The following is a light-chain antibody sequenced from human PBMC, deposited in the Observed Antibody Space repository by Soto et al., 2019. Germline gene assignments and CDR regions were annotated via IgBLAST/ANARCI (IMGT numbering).Light chain of an antibody. V-gene: IGLV2-8*01. J-gene: IGLJ3*02. Sequence: QSALTQPPSASGSPGQSVTISCTGTSSDVGRYNYVSWYQQHPGKAPKLLIYEVTKRPSGVPDRFSGSKSGNVASLTVSGLQLEDEADYYCNSYAGSSVVVFGGGTKLTVL. CDR2: EVT. CDR3: NSYAGSSVVV. CDR1: SSDVGRYNY.